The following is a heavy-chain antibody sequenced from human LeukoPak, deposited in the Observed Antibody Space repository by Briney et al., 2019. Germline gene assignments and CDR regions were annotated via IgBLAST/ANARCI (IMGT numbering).Heavy chain of an antibody. CDR2: ISAYNGNT. CDR3: ARETDSYDFWSGYYSEGYFDY. V-gene: IGHV1-18*01. J-gene: IGHJ4*02. Sequence: AASVKVSCKASGYTFTSYGISWVRQAPGQGLEWMGWISAYNGNTNYAQKLQGRVTMTTDTSTSTAYMELRSLRSDDTAVYYCARETDSYDFWSGYYSEGYFDYWGQGTLVTVSS. D-gene: IGHD3-3*01. CDR1: GYTFTSYG.